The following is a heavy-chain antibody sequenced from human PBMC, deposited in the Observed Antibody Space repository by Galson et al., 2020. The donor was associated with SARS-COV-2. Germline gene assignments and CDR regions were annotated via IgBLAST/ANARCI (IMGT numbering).Heavy chain of an antibody. D-gene: IGHD7-27*01. Sequence: GGSLRLSCAASGFTFSSYWMHWVRQAPGKGLVWVSRIYSEGSNTSYADSVKGRFTISGDNAKNTLYLQMNSLRAEDTAVYYCARGDMGNEYFDYWGQGTLVTVSS. J-gene: IGHJ4*02. CDR2: IYSEGSNT. CDR1: GFTFSSYW. CDR3: ARGDMGNEYFDY. V-gene: IGHV3-74*01.